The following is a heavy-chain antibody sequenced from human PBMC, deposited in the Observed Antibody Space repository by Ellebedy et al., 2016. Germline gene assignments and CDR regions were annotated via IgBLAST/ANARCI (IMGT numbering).Heavy chain of an antibody. J-gene: IGHJ3*02. V-gene: IGHV3-23*01. CDR2: ITGSGSST. CDR1: KFTFSNYA. Sequence: GGSLRLSCATSKFTFSNYAMTWVRQTPGKGLEWVAAITGSGSSTSYADSVKGRFTISRDNSKNTVYLQMNSLRAEDTAVYYCARVGEFITMVRGGSGSAFDIWGQGTMVTVSS. D-gene: IGHD3-10*01. CDR3: ARVGEFITMVRGGSGSAFDI.